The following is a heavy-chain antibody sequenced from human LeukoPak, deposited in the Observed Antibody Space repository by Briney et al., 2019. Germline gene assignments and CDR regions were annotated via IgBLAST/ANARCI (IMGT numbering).Heavy chain of an antibody. CDR1: GFTFSSYS. V-gene: IGHV3-21*01. D-gene: IGHD3-10*01. CDR3: ATVTFYGEPTPADY. CDR2: ISSSSSYI. J-gene: IGHJ4*01. Sequence: GGSLRLSCAASGFTFSSYSMNWVRQAPGKGLEWVSSISSSSSYIYYADSVKGRFTISRDNAKNSLYLQMNSLRAEDTAVYYCATVTFYGEPTPADYWGQGTLVTVSS.